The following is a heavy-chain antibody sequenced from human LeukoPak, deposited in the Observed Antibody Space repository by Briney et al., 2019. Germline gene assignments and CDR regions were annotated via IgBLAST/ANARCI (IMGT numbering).Heavy chain of an antibody. J-gene: IGHJ6*04. CDR2: ISGSGGST. D-gene: IGHD3-10*01. Sequence: GGSLRLSCAASGFTFSSYAMSWVRQAPGKGLEWVSAISGSGGSTYYADSVKGRLTISRDNSKNTLYLQMNSLRAEDTAVYYCAKDRLLWFGELSLDVWGKGTTVTISS. CDR3: AKDRLLWFGELSLDV. V-gene: IGHV3-23*01. CDR1: GFTFSSYA.